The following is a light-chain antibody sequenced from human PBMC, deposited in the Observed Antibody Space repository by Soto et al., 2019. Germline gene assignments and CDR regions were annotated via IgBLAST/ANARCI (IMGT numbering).Light chain of an antibody. J-gene: IGKJ3*01. CDR3: QQYDNLPFT. V-gene: IGKV1-33*01. CDR2: DAS. CDR1: QDIRHY. Sequence: DIQMTQSPSSLSASVGDRVTITCQASQDIRHYLNWYQQRPGKAPKLLIYDASNMETGVPSRFSGGGSGTDFTFTITSLQPEDFATYYCQQYDNLPFTFGPGNKVDIK.